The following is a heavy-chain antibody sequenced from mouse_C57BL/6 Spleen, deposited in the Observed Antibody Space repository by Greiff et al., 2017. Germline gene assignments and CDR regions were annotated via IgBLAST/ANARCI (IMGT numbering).Heavy chain of an antibody. V-gene: IGHV5-17*01. CDR3: ARLHYYGSSYGFDY. J-gene: IGHJ2*01. CDR2: ISSGSSTI. Sequence: EVKLMESGGGLVKPGGSLKLSCAASGFTFSDYGMHWVRQAPEKGLEWVAYISSGSSTIYYADTVKGRFTISRDNAKNTLFLQMTRLRSEDTAMYYCARLHYYGSSYGFDYWGQGTTLTVSS. D-gene: IGHD1-1*01. CDR1: GFTFSDYG.